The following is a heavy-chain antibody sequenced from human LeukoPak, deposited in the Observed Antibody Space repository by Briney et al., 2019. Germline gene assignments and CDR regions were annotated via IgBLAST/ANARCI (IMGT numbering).Heavy chain of an antibody. D-gene: IGHD3/OR15-3a*01. CDR3: ARTKDDFCDY. CDR1: GFTFSSYS. J-gene: IGHJ4*02. Sequence: GGSLRLSCAASGFTFSSYSMNWVRQAPGKGLEWVSSIRSSSYTYYADSVKGRFTISRDNAKNSLYLQMNSLTPEDTAVYYCARTKDDFCDYWGQGTPVTVSS. CDR2: IRSSSYT. V-gene: IGHV3-21*01.